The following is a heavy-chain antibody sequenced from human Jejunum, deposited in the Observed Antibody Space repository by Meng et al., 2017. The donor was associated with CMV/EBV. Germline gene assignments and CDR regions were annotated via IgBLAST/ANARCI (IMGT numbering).Heavy chain of an antibody. CDR3: ARGRVSYTTWSPQAF. J-gene: IGHJ4*02. CDR1: GFPFTTYS. D-gene: IGHD2-2*02. CDR2: ISYDGIIE. Sequence: GFPFTTYSMHWVRKAPGKGLEWMAVISYDGIIEYYTDSVKGRFTISRDNSKNTLYLQMNSLRGDDTAFYYCARGRVSYTTWSPQAFWGQGTLVTVSS. V-gene: IGHV3-30-3*01.